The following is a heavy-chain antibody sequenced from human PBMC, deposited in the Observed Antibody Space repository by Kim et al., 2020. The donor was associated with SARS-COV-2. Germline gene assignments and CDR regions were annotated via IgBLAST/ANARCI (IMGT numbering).Heavy chain of an antibody. V-gene: IGHV6-1*01. D-gene: IGHD6-19*01. CDR3: ARDYVAVAGTGVISYFDRMDV. CDR1: GDSVSSNSAA. CDR2: TYYRSKWYN. Sequence: SQTLSLTCAISGDSVSSNSAAWNWIRQSPSRGLEWLGRTYYRSKWYNDYAVSVKSRITINPDTSKNQFSLQLNSVTPEDTAVYYCARDYVAVAGTGVISYFDRMDVWGQGTTVTVSS. J-gene: IGHJ6*02.